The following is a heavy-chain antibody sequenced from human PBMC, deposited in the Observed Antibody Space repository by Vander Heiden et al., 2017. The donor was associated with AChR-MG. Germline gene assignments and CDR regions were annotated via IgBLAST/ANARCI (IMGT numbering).Heavy chain of an antibody. V-gene: IGHV1-69*01. CDR1: GGTFSSFS. CDR3: SRDRRDGHPPQYYFDQ. Sequence: QVQLVQSGAEVKKPGSSVKVSCTASGGTFSSFSISWVRQAPGQGLEWMGGNIPIFGTSSYAQKFQGRVTITADESTGTAYMELSSLRSEDTAVYYCSRDRRDGHPPQYYFDQWGQGTLVTVSS. CDR2: NIPIFGTS. J-gene: IGHJ4*02.